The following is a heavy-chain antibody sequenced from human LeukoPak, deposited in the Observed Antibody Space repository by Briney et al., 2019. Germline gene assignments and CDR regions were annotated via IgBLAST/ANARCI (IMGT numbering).Heavy chain of an antibody. CDR3: AKRVGDNFGFFDY. D-gene: IGHD1-26*01. CDR1: GFTVSSNY. V-gene: IGHV3-23*01. Sequence: GGSLRLSCAASGFTVSSNYMSWVRQAPGKGLEWVSDISGSGYSTFYADSVKGRFTISRDNSKNTVYVQMNSLRAEDMAVYYCAKRVGDNFGFFDYWGQGTLVTVSS. J-gene: IGHJ4*02. CDR2: ISGSGYST.